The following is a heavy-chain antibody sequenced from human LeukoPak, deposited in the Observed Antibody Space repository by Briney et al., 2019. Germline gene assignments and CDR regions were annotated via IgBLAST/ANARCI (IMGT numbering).Heavy chain of an antibody. Sequence: GGSLRLSCAASGFTFSSYAMSWARQAPGKGLEWVSAIGGSGGSTYYADSVKGRFTISRDNSKNTLYLQMNSQRAEDTAVYYCAKERNIVVVVAATNWGQGTLVTVSS. CDR1: GFTFSSYA. CDR3: AKERNIVVVVAATN. D-gene: IGHD2-15*01. V-gene: IGHV3-23*01. J-gene: IGHJ4*02. CDR2: IGGSGGST.